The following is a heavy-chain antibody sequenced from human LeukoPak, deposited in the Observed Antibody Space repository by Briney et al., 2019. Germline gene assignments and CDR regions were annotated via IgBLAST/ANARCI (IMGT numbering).Heavy chain of an antibody. J-gene: IGHJ3*01. CDR1: GFSHSGSW. D-gene: IGHD3-10*01. CDR3: ARSDYFHN. CDR2: SKYDGSTK. V-gene: IGHV3-74*01. Sequence: PGGSLRLSCEASGFSHSGSWMHWVRQAPGKGLMWVSQSKYDGSTKSYAASVRGRFTISRDNAKNTLYLHMDSLRAEDTAVYYCARSDYFHNWGQGTMVVVSA.